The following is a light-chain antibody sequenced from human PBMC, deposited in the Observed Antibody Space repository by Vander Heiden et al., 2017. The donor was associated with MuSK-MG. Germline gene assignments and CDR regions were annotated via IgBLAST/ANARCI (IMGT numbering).Light chain of an antibody. CDR2: RAS. CDR1: QSVSIN. Sequence: EIVMKQSPATLSVSPGERATLSCRASQSVSINLAWYQQKPGQAPRLLIYRASTRATGVPARFSGSVSGTEFTLTISSLQSEDFAVYYCQQYNNWPLTFGEGTKVEIK. J-gene: IGKJ4*01. CDR3: QQYNNWPLT. V-gene: IGKV3-15*01.